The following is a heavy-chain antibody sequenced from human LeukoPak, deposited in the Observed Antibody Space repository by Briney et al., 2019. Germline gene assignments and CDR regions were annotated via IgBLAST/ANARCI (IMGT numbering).Heavy chain of an antibody. D-gene: IGHD5-18*01. CDR1: GFTFSSHA. CDR2: ISYDGSNK. Sequence: GGSLRLSCAASGFTFSSHAMHWVRQAPRTGLQWVAVISYDGSNKYYADSVKGRFTISRDNSKNTLYLQMNSLRAEDTAVYYCARAYTAMVTYYYYYYMDVWGKGTTVTVSS. V-gene: IGHV3-30*04. CDR3: ARAYTAMVTYYYYYYMDV. J-gene: IGHJ6*03.